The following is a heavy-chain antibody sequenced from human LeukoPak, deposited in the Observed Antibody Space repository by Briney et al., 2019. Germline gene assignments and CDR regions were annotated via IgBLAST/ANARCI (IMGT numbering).Heavy chain of an antibody. CDR2: INHSGST. CDR1: GGSFSGYY. J-gene: IGHJ5*02. D-gene: IGHD1-1*01. Sequence: PSETLSLTCAVYGGSFSGYYWSWIRQPPGKGLEWIGEINHSGSTNYNPPLKSRVTISVDTSKNQFSLKLSSVTAADTAVYHCARPNWNNWFDPWGQGTLVTVSS. CDR3: ARPNWNNWFDP. V-gene: IGHV4-34*01.